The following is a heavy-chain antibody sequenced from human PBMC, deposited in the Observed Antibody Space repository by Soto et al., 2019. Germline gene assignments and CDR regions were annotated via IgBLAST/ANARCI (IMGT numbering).Heavy chain of an antibody. CDR3: AREGVALYYYFGMDV. CDR2: ISTYNGDT. Sequence: QVQLVQSGAEVKKPGASVKVSCKASGYTFTRSGISWVRQAPGQGLEWMGWISTYNGDTNYAQTCQGRVTMTTDTSTSTVHMEVGSLRSDDTAVYFCAREGVALYYYFGMDVWGQGTPVTVSS. CDR1: GYTFTRSG. J-gene: IGHJ6*02. V-gene: IGHV1-18*01.